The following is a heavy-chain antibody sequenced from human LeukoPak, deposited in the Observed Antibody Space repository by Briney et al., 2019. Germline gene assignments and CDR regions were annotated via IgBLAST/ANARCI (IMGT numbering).Heavy chain of an antibody. D-gene: IGHD5-24*01. Sequence: GGSLRLSCVASGFIFSNYVMNWVRQAPGKGLECVSSISGSGTSTYYADSVKGRFTSSRDNSKNTLYLQMNSLRAEDTAVYYCAKNLRRGPEMATIPDAFDIWGQGTMVTVSS. CDR1: GFIFSNYV. J-gene: IGHJ3*02. CDR3: AKNLRRGPEMATIPDAFDI. CDR2: ISGSGTST. V-gene: IGHV3-23*01.